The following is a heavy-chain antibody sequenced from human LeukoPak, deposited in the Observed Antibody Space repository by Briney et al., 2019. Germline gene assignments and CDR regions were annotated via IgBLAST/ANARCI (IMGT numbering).Heavy chain of an antibody. Sequence: PSETLSLTCSVSGGSISSYYWSWIRQPPGKGLEWIGYVYYSGSTNYNPSLKSRVTISVDTSKNQFSRKLSSVTAADTAVYYCARRYSSSWSDAFDIWGQGTMVTVSS. CDR3: ARRYSSSWSDAFDI. CDR2: VYYSGST. J-gene: IGHJ3*02. V-gene: IGHV4-59*01. D-gene: IGHD6-13*01. CDR1: GGSISSYY.